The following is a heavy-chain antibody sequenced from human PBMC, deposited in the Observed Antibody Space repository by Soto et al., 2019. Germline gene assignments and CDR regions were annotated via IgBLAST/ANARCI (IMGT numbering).Heavy chain of an antibody. CDR2: ISHRGRS. Sequence: SETLSLTCAVYGGSFSGYYWTWIRQPPGKGLEWIGEISHRGRSNYSPSLKSRATISVDTSKNQFSLNLGAMTAADTAVYYCARGGYYYMDVWGKGTTVTVSS. J-gene: IGHJ6*03. CDR1: GGSFSGYY. CDR3: ARGGYYYMDV. V-gene: IGHV4-34*01.